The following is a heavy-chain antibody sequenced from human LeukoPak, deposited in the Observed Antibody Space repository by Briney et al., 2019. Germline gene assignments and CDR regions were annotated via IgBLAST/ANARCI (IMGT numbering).Heavy chain of an antibody. D-gene: IGHD7-27*01. CDR2: IYYSGST. Sequence: SETLSLTCTVSGGSISSYYWSWIRQPPGKGLEWIGYIYYSGSTNYNPSLKSRVTISVDTSKNQFSLKLSSVTAADTAVYYCARGRLGAAHDAFDIWGQGTMVTVSS. J-gene: IGHJ3*02. CDR1: GGSISSYY. CDR3: ARGRLGAAHDAFDI. V-gene: IGHV4-59*01.